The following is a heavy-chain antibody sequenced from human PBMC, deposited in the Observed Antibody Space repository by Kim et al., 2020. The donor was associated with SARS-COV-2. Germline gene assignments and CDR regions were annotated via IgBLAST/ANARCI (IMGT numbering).Heavy chain of an antibody. V-gene: IGHV4-4*07. Sequence: PSLKSRVTMSVDTSKNQCSLKLGCVTAADPAVYYCARDACSSTSCYQFDPWGQGTLVTVSS. J-gene: IGHJ5*02. D-gene: IGHD2-2*01. CDR3: ARDACSSTSCYQFDP.